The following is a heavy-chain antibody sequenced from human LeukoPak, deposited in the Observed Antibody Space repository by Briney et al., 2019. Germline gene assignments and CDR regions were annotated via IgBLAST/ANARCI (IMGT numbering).Heavy chain of an antibody. J-gene: IGHJ4*02. Sequence: ASVKVSCKASGYTFTSYGISWVRQAPGQGLEWMGWISAYNGNTNYAQKLQGRVTMTTDTSTSTAYMELRSLRSEDTAVYYCARGRSSSFDSPLFDYWGQGTLVTVSS. V-gene: IGHV1-18*01. D-gene: IGHD6-13*01. CDR3: ARGRSSSFDSPLFDY. CDR2: ISAYNGNT. CDR1: GYTFTSYG.